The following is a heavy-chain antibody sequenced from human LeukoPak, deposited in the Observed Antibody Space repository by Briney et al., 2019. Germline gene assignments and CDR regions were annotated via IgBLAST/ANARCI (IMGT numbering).Heavy chain of an antibody. CDR3: ARGHDYGDPVDY. Sequence: ASVKVSCKASGYTFTGYYMHWVRQAPGQGLEWMGWINPNSGGTNYARKFQGRVTMTRDTSISTAYMELSRLRSDDTAVYYCARGHDYGDPVDYWGQGTLVTVSS. J-gene: IGHJ4*02. CDR2: INPNSGGT. V-gene: IGHV1-2*02. D-gene: IGHD4-17*01. CDR1: GYTFTGYY.